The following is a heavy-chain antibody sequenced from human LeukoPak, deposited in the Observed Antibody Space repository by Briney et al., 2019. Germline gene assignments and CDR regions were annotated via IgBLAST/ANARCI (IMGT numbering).Heavy chain of an antibody. CDR1: GGSISSGSYY. J-gene: IGHJ4*02. D-gene: IGHD1-26*01. CDR2: IYTSGST. V-gene: IGHV4-61*02. Sequence: PSETLSLTCTVPGGSISSGSYYWSWIRQPAGKGLEWIGRIYTSGSTNYNPSLKSRVTISVDTSKNQFSLKLSSVTAADTAVYYCARGGYSGSYYPFDYWGQGTLVTVSS. CDR3: ARGGYSGSYYPFDY.